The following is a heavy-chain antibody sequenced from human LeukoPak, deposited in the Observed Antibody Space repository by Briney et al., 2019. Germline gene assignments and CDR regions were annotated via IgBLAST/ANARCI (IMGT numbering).Heavy chain of an antibody. J-gene: IGHJ4*02. CDR3: ARPSNYYDSSGSFDY. CDR2: ISDSGST. Sequence: SETLSLTCTVSGGSISSYYWTWIRQPPGKGLEWIGFISDSGSTNYNPSLKSRVTISVDTSKKQLSLKLTSVTAADTAVYYCARPSNYYDSSGSFDYWGQGTLVTVSS. CDR1: GGSISSYY. V-gene: IGHV4-59*08. D-gene: IGHD3-22*01.